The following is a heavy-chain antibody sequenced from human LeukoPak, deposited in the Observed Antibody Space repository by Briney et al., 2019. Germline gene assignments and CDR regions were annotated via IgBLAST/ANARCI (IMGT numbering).Heavy chain of an antibody. CDR1: GGTFSNYA. V-gene: IGHV1-69*01. D-gene: IGHD3-10*01. J-gene: IGHJ4*02. CDR2: IIPRFGTA. Sequence: SVKVSCKASGGTFSNYAISWVRQAPGQGLEWMGGIIPRFGTANFAHNFQGRVTITADESTRTAYMELSSLRSEDTAVYYGASPIGLGEFFSPWGYWGQGTLVTVSS. CDR3: ASPIGLGEFFSPWGY.